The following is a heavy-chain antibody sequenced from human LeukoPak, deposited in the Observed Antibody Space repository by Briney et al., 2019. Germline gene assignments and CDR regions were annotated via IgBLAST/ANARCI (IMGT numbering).Heavy chain of an antibody. CDR3: ARDYGDYYYYYMDV. CDR1: GGSISSSSYY. D-gene: IGHD4-17*01. Sequence: SETLSLTCTVSGGSISSSSYYWAWIRQPPGKGLEWIGYIYYSGSTNYNPSLKSRVTISVDTSKNQFSLKLSSVTAADTAVYYCARDYGDYYYYYMDVWGKGTTVTVSS. J-gene: IGHJ6*03. V-gene: IGHV4-61*01. CDR2: IYYSGST.